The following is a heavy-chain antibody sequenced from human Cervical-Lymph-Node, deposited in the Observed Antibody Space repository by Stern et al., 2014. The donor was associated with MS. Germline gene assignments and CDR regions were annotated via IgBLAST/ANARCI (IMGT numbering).Heavy chain of an antibody. D-gene: IGHD6-13*01. CDR1: GYTFINFG. J-gene: IGHJ4*02. Sequence: QVQLGQSGAEVKKPGASVKVSCKASGYTFINFGISWVRQAPGQGLEWVGWISAYNGDTTYAQKLQGRVTMTTDTSTSTAYMELRSLTSDDTAMYYCARDSSSWFKVDFWGQGTLLTVSS. CDR3: ARDSSSWFKVDF. CDR2: ISAYNGDT. V-gene: IGHV1-18*01.